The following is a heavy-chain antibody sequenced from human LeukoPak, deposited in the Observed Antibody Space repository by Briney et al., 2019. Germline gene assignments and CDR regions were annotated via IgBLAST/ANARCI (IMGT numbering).Heavy chain of an antibody. CDR1: GFTFSSYA. CDR3: ARVKGLYYDILTGHYRGDAFDI. D-gene: IGHD3-9*01. V-gene: IGHV3-23*01. J-gene: IGHJ3*02. CDR2: ISGSGGST. Sequence: GGSLRLSCAASGFTFSSYAMSWVRQAPGKGLEWVSAISGSGGSTYYADSVKGRFTISRDNSKNTLYLQMNSLRAEDTAVYYCARVKGLYYDILTGHYRGDAFDIWGQGTMVTVSS.